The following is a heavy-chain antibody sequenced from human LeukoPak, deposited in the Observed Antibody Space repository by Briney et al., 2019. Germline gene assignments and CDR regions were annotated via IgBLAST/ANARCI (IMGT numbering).Heavy chain of an antibody. D-gene: IGHD3-10*01. Sequence: PSETLSLTCTVSGGSISSSSYYWGWIRQPPGKGLEWIGSIYYSGSTYYNPSLRSRVTISVDTSKNQFSLKLSSVTAADTAVYYCARVRMVRGVILHAFDIWGQGTMVTVSS. V-gene: IGHV4-39*07. J-gene: IGHJ3*02. CDR1: GGSISSSSYY. CDR3: ARVRMVRGVILHAFDI. CDR2: IYYSGST.